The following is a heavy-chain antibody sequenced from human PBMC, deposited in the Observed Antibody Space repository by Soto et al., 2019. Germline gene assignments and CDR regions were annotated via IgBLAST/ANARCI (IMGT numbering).Heavy chain of an antibody. Sequence: SETLSLTCEVHGGSFSGYYWTWSRQTPGQGLEWMGESNHSGTTSYQPSLTSRVTISADPSKKEFSLNLTSVTAADSGVYYCARGECSSVYCFTRWALDFWGQGTVVTVSS. CDR2: SNHSGTT. CDR3: ARGECSSVYCFTRWALDF. CDR1: GGSFSGYY. V-gene: IGHV4-34*01. J-gene: IGHJ3*01. D-gene: IGHD2-2*01.